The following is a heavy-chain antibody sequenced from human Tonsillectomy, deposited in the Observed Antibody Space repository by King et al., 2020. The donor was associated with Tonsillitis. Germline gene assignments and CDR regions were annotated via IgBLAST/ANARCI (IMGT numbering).Heavy chain of an antibody. J-gene: IGHJ6*02. CDR1: GFTFSSYA. CDR2: ISYDGSNK. CDR3: ARDQLAYGSGSYYIYYYGMDV. V-gene: IGHV3-30*04. D-gene: IGHD3-10*01. Sequence: QLVQSGGGVVQPGRSLRLSCAASGFTFSSYAMHWVRQAPGKGLEWVAVISYDGSNKYYADSVKGRFTISRDNAKNTLYLQMNSLRAEDTAVYYCARDQLAYGSGSYYIYYYGMDVWGQGTTVTVSS.